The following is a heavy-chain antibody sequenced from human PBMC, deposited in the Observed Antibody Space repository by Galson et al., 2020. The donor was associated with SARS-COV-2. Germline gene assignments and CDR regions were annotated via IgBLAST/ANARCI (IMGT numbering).Heavy chain of an antibody. CDR3: SREGWQGGY. Sequence: GGSLSLSCEASGFTFNDIWMSWFRPAPGQGKERVANIKGDGSETNYADFVQGRFSISRDNAANSLYLQMNSLRVEGSAVYYCSREGWQGGYWGQGTRVTVSS. V-gene: IGHV3-7*01. J-gene: IGHJ4*02. CDR2: IKGDGSET. CDR1: GFTFNDIW. D-gene: IGHD6-19*01.